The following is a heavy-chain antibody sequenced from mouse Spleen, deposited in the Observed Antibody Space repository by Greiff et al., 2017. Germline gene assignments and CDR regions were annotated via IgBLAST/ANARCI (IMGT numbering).Heavy chain of an antibody. CDR2: ISSGGSYT. V-gene: IGHV5-9-3*01. CDR3: ARAYGGFDY. Sequence: EVQGVESGGGLVKPGGSLKLSCAASGFTFSSYAMSWVRQTPEKRLEWVATISSGGSYTYYPDSVKGRFTISRDNAKNTLYLQMSSLRSEDTAMYYCARAYGGFDYWGQGTTLTVSS. CDR1: GFTFSSYA. J-gene: IGHJ2*01. D-gene: IGHD1-1*02.